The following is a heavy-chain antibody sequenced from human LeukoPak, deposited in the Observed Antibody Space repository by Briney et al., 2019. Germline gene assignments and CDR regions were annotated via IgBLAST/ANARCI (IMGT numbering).Heavy chain of an antibody. CDR2: ISAYNGNT. CDR1: GYSFSSYG. V-gene: IGHV1-18*01. Sequence: ASVKVSCKASGYSFSSYGISWVRQAPGQGLEWMGWISAYNGNTNYAQKFQGRVTMTRDTSTSTVYMELSSLRSDDTAAYYCARDLEGGWTLDYWGQGTLVTVSS. CDR3: ARDLEGGWTLDY. J-gene: IGHJ4*02. D-gene: IGHD3-16*01.